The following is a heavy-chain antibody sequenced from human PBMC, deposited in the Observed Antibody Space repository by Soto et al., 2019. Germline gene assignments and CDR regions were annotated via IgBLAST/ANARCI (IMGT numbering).Heavy chain of an antibody. Sequence: QVELVQSGAEVKKPGSSVKVSCKAAGGTFSSYAISWVRQAPGQGLEWMGGIIPIFGTANYAQKFQGRVTITADESTSTAYMELSSLRAEDTAVYYCARAILGYCSGGSCYGGGFDSWGQGPLVTVSS. D-gene: IGHD2-15*01. CDR2: IIPIFGTA. V-gene: IGHV1-69*01. CDR1: GGTFSSYA. J-gene: IGHJ4*02. CDR3: ARAILGYCSGGSCYGGGFDS.